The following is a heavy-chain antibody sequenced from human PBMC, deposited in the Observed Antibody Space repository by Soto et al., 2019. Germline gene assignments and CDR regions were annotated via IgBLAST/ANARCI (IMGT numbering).Heavy chain of an antibody. CDR1: GFTFSNAW. Sequence: ESGGGLVKPGGSLRLSCAASGFTFSNAWMSWVRQAPGKGLEWVGRIKSKTDGGTTDYAAPVKGRFTISRDDSKNTLYLQMNSLKTEDTAVYYCTTERWYDFWSGYSRGDYWGQGTLVTVSS. J-gene: IGHJ4*02. V-gene: IGHV3-15*01. CDR3: TTERWYDFWSGYSRGDY. D-gene: IGHD3-3*01. CDR2: IKSKTDGGTT.